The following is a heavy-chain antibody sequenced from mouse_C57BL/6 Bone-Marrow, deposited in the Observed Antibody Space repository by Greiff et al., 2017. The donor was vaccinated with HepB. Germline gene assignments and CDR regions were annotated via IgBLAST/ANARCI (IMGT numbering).Heavy chain of an antibody. V-gene: IGHV1-64*01. Sequence: QVQLQQPGAELVKPGASVKLSCKASGYTFTSYWMHWVKQRPGQGLEWIGMIHPNSGSTNYNEKFKSKATLTVDKSSSTAYMQLSSLTAEDSAVYYCARGSNYRYYFDYWGQGTTLTVAS. CDR1: GYTFTSYW. J-gene: IGHJ2*01. CDR3: ARGSNYRYYFDY. CDR2: IHPNSGST. D-gene: IGHD2-5*01.